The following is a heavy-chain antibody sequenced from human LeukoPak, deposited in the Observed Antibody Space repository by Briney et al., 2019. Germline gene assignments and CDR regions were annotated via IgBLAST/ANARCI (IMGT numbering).Heavy chain of an antibody. V-gene: IGHV3-66*02. CDR1: GFTVSSIY. Sequence: QPGGSLRLSCAASGFTVSSIYMSWVRQAPGKGLEWVSVIYSGGSTYYADSVKGRFTISRDNSKNTMYLQMNSLRAEETAVYYCARAGQRAYFDYWGQGTLVTVSS. CDR3: ARAGQRAYFDY. CDR2: IYSGGST. J-gene: IGHJ4*02.